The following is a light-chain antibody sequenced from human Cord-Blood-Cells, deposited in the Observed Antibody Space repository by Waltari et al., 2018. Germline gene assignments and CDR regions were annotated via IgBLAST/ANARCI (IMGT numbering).Light chain of an antibody. V-gene: IGLV1-47*01. CDR1: NSNIGINY. CDR2: RNN. Sequence: SVRTQVASASGTGGQRDISGCSRSNSNIGINYVYWYQQLPGTAPKLLIYRNNQRPSGVPDRFSGSKSGTSASLASSWRRAEDEADYYWAAWDDSLSGWVCGGGTKLTVL. J-gene: IGLJ3*02. CDR3: AAWDDSLSGWV.